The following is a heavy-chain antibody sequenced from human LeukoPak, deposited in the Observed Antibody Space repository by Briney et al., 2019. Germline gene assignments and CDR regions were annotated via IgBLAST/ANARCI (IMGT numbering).Heavy chain of an antibody. CDR1: GGSFSGYY. CDR2: INHSGST. D-gene: IGHD2-2*01. V-gene: IGHV4-34*01. J-gene: IGHJ4*02. Sequence: SETLSLTCAVYGGSFSGYYWSWLRQPPGKGLEWMGEINHSGSTNYNPSLKSRVTISVDTSKNQFSLKLSSVTAADTAVYYCARYKYFYCSSTSCYQGGFSRWGQGPLVTVSS. CDR3: ARYKYFYCSSTSCYQGGFSR.